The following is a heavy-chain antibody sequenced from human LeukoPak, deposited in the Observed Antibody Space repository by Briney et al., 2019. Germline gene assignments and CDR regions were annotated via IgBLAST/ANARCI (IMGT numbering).Heavy chain of an antibody. CDR1: GFTFSSYW. CDR3: ARVDIYNGNPLSLGC. CDR2: INSDGSST. J-gene: IGHJ4*02. Sequence: QPGGSLRLSCAASGFTFSSYWVHWVRQAPGKGLVWVSRINSDGSSTSYADSVKGRFTISRDNAKNTLYLQVNSLRAEDTAVYYCARVDIYNGNPLSLGCWGQGTLVTVSS. D-gene: IGHD5-12*01. V-gene: IGHV3-74*01.